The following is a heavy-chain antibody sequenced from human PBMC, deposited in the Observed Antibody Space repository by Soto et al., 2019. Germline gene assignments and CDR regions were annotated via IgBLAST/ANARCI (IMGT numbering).Heavy chain of an antibody. CDR2: INAGNGNT. D-gene: IGHD6-13*01. CDR1: GYTFTSYA. Sequence: ASVKVSCKASGYTFTSYAMHWVRQAPGQRLEWMGWINAGNGNTKYSQKFQGRVTITRDTSASTAYMELSSLRSEDTAVYYCARDSAYSSSWYWFDPWGQGTLVTVPS. V-gene: IGHV1-3*01. CDR3: ARDSAYSSSWYWFDP. J-gene: IGHJ5*02.